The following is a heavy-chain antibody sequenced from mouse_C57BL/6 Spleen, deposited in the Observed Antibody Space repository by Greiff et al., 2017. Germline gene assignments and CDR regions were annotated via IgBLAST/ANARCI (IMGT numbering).Heavy chain of an antibody. CDR3: ARRGRYYYGSSPYYYAMDD. CDR2: IHPSSGST. CDR1: GYTFTSYW. V-gene: IGHV1-64*01. Sequence: VQLQQSGAELVKPGASVKLSCKASGYTFTSYWMHWVKQRPGQGLEWIGMIHPSSGSTNYNEKFKGKATLTVDKSSSTAYMQLSSLTSEDSAVFYGARRGRYYYGSSPYYYAMDDWGQGTTVTVSS. J-gene: IGHJ4*01. D-gene: IGHD1-1*01.